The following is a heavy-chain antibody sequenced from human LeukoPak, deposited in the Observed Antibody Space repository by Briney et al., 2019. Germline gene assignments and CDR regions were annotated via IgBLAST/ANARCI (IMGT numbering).Heavy chain of an antibody. CDR2: ISSSSSTI. CDR3: ARDYHDSSGYIDY. D-gene: IGHD3-22*01. J-gene: IGHJ4*02. V-gene: IGHV3-48*01. Sequence: GGSLRLSCAASGFPFSSYSMNWVRLAPGKVLGWVSYISSSSSTINYADSVKGRFTISRDNAKNSLYLQMNSLRAEDMAVYYCARDYHDSSGYIDYWGQGTLVTVSS. CDR1: GFPFSSYS.